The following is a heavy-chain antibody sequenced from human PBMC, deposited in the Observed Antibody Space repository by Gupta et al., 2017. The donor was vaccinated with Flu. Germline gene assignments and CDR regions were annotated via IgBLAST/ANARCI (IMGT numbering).Heavy chain of an antibody. V-gene: IGHV4-59*01. CDR3: AGSGNYNYYDY. CDR1: GGPIDSYY. CDR2: IYHSGST. J-gene: IGHJ4*02. D-gene: IGHD1-26*01. Sequence: GGPIDSYYWSWFRQPPEKRLEWIGYIYHSGSTNYNPSLKSRVIMSVDKSKSQFSLMVTSMTAADTAVYYWAGSGNYNYYDYWGQGTLVTVSS.